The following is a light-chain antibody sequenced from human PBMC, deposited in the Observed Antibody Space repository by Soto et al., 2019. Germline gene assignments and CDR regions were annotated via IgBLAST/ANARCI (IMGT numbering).Light chain of an antibody. CDR3: QQYGSSPKT. CDR1: QSVNSCN. Sequence: IVLTQSPDTLSLSPGQSATLSFRASQSVNSCNLAGYQQKPRQAPRLLIYGTSNRATGIPDRFSGSGSGTDFTLTIIRLEREDFAVEYCQQYGSSPKTFGQGAKVDIK. CDR2: GTS. V-gene: IGKV3-20*01. J-gene: IGKJ1*01.